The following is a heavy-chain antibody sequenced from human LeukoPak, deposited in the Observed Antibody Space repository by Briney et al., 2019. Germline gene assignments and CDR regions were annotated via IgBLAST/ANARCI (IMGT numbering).Heavy chain of an antibody. Sequence: AGGSLRLSCAASGFTFSSYSMNWVRQAPGKGLEWVSYISSSSSTIYYADSVKGRFTISGDNAKNSLYLQMNSLRDEDTAVYYCARSYDFWDYYYMDVWGKGTTVTVSS. V-gene: IGHV3-48*02. D-gene: IGHD3-3*01. CDR2: ISSSSSTI. J-gene: IGHJ6*03. CDR1: GFTFSSYS. CDR3: ARSYDFWDYYYMDV.